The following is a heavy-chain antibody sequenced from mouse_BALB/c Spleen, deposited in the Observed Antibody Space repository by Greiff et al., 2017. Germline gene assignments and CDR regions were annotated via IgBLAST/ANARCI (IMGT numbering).Heavy chain of an antibody. D-gene: IGHD1-2*01. CDR2: IYPGDGDT. V-gene: IGHV1-82*01. CDR3: ARLFHYYGFDY. CDR1: GYAFSSSW. J-gene: IGHJ2*01. Sequence: QVQLKESGPELVKPGASVKISCKASGYAFSSSWMNWVKQRPGQGLEWIGRIYPGDGDTNYNGKFKGKATLTADKSSSTAYMQLSSLTSVDSAVYFCARLFHYYGFDYWGQGTTLTVSS.